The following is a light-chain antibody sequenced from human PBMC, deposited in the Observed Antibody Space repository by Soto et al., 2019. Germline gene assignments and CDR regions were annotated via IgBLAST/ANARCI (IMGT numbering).Light chain of an antibody. CDR3: QQLNSYPWT. J-gene: IGKJ1*01. CDR2: GAS. V-gene: IGKV1-9*01. Sequence: DIPLTQSPSFLSASVGDRVTITCRASQGISSYLAWYQQKPGKAPKVLIYGASTLQSGVPSRFSGSGSGTEFTLTISSLQPEDFATYYCQQLNSYPWTFGQGTKVEIK. CDR1: QGISSY.